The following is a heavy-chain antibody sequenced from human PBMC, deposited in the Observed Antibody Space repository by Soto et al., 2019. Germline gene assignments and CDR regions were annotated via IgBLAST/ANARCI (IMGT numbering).Heavy chain of an antibody. CDR2: LYHSVST. J-gene: IGHJ4*01. D-gene: IGHD3-10*01. V-gene: IGHV4-30-2*06. CDR3: ARGSGGYFTHIDY. Sequence: SETLSLTCDVSGDSISTFPSSWSWIRQSPGKGLEWIGYLYHSVSTYYNPSLRSRVTISGDMSKNQFSLRLSSVTAADTAVYFRARGSGGYFTHIDYWGRGTPVTVS. CDR1: GDSISTFPSS.